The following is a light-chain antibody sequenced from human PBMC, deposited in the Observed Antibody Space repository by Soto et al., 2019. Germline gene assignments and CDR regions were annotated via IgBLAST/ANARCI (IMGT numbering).Light chain of an antibody. V-gene: IGKV1-39*01. J-gene: IGKJ1*01. CDR3: QQTYSTPPT. Sequence: DIQMTQSPSSLSVSVGDRVTITCRASQSISTYLNWYQQKAGLAPKLLIYAASSLQSGVPSRFSGSGSGTDFTLTISSLQPEDFATYYCQQTYSTPPTFGQGTKVEIK. CDR1: QSISTY. CDR2: AAS.